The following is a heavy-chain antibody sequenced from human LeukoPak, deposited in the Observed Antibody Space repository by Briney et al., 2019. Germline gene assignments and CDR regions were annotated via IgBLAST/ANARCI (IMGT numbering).Heavy chain of an antibody. Sequence: SETLSLTCTVSGGSISSYYWSWIRQPPGKGLEGIGYIYYSGSTNYNPSLKSRVTISVDTSKNQFSLKLSSVTAADTAVYYCARDHHYYDSSGYSRGRWFDPWGQGTLVTVSS. J-gene: IGHJ5*02. D-gene: IGHD3-22*01. CDR3: ARDHHYYDSSGYSRGRWFDP. CDR1: GGSISSYY. V-gene: IGHV4-59*01. CDR2: IYYSGST.